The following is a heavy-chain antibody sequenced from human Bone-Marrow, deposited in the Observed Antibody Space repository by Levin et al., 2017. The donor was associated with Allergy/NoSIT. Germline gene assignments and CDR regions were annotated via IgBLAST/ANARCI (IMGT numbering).Heavy chain of an antibody. V-gene: IGHV3-49*04. CDR3: TRAWSSSRKWWPFDY. J-gene: IGHJ4*02. CDR2: IRSKAYGGTT. CDR1: GFTFGDYA. D-gene: IGHD6-6*01. Sequence: PGGSLRLSCTASGFTFGDYAMSWVRQAPGKGLEWVGFIRSKAYGGTTEYAASVKGRFTISRDDSKSIAYLQMNSLKTEDTAVYYCTRAWSSSRKWWPFDYWGQGTLVTVSS.